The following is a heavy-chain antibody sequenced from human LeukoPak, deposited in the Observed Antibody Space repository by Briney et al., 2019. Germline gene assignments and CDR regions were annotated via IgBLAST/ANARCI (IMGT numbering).Heavy chain of an antibody. CDR3: AKGRHSSGWPNWFDP. V-gene: IGHV1-2*02. D-gene: IGHD6-19*01. CDR2: INPNSGGT. CDR1: GYIFTGYY. J-gene: IGHJ5*02. Sequence: GASVKVSCKASGYIFTGYYMHWVRQAPGQGLEWMGWINPNSGGTNCAQKFQGRVTMTRDTSISTAYMELSSLRSEDTAVYYCAKGRHSSGWPNWFDPWGQGTLVTVSS.